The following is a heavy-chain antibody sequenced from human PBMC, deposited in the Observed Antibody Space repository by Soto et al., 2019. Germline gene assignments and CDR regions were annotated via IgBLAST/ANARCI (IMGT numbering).Heavy chain of an antibody. D-gene: IGHD6-13*01. CDR2: ISVSNGDT. Sequence: QVQLVQSGAEVKKPGASVKVSCKASGYTFTTYGLSWVRQAPGQGLEWMGWISVSNGDTNDAQKNQGRATMTTDTSTSTAYMELRGLRSDDTAVYYCARDAGYSSPDFWGQGTLVTVSS. J-gene: IGHJ4*02. V-gene: IGHV1-18*01. CDR1: GYTFTTYG. CDR3: ARDAGYSSPDF.